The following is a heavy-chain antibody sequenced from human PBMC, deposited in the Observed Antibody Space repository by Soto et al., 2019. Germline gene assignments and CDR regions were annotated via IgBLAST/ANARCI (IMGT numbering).Heavy chain of an antibody. J-gene: IGHJ4*02. D-gene: IGHD3-22*01. CDR2: ISGSGVST. Sequence: GGSLRLSCAASGFTFSGYGMHWVRQAPGKGLEWVSAISGSGVSTYYADSVKGRFTISRDNSKNTLYLQMNSLRAEDTAVYYCAKSPGMYYYDSSGYYHYDYWGQGTLVTVSS. V-gene: IGHV3-23*01. CDR3: AKSPGMYYYDSSGYYHYDY. CDR1: GFTFSGYG.